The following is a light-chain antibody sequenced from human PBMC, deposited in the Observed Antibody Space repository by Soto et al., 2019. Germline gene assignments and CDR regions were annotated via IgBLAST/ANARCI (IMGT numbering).Light chain of an antibody. V-gene: IGKV3-15*01. CDR1: HSVSIK. CDR2: GAS. CDR3: QQYTNWPPMYT. J-gene: IGKJ2*01. Sequence: EIFLTQSPATRSVSPGERATLSCRASHSVSIKLAWYQQKPGQSPMLLIYGASTRAACVAARFSGSGSDTDFTITISSLQSEDAAVYYCQQYTNWPPMYTFGQGTKLEI.